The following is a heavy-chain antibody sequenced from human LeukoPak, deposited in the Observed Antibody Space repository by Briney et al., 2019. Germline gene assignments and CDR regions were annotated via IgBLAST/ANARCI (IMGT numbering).Heavy chain of an antibody. Sequence: GGTLRLSCAASGFTFSSYNMNWVRQAPGNGLEWVSYINYSRRNIWYAGSVKGRFTLSRDHAKNSLYLQMNRLRAEDTAVYYGARDSAVWQWLVAEYYYYGMDVWGQGTTVTVSS. J-gene: IGHJ6*02. CDR1: GFTFSSYN. CDR2: INYSRRNI. CDR3: ARDSAVWQWLVAEYYYYGMDV. V-gene: IGHV3-21*01. D-gene: IGHD6-19*01.